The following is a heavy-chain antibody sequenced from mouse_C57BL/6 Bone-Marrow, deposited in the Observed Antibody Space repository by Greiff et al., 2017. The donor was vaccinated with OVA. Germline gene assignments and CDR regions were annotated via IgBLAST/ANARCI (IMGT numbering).Heavy chain of an antibody. CDR2: ISYDGSN. D-gene: IGHD3-2*02. V-gene: IGHV3-6*01. CDR1: GYSITSGYY. J-gene: IGHJ3*01. CDR3: ARDPDGSSGYWFAY. Sequence: DVKLQESGPGLVKPSQSLSLTCSVTGYSITSGYYWNWIRQFPGNKLEWMGYISYDGSNNYNPSLKNRISITRDTSKNQFFLKLNSVTTEDTATYYCARDPDGSSGYWFAYWGQGTLVTVSA.